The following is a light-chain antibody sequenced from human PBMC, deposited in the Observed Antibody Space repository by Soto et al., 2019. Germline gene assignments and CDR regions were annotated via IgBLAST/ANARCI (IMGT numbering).Light chain of an antibody. J-gene: IGKJ5*01. CDR3: QQLTSYPRST. CDR2: AAS. CDR1: QGISNH. Sequence: EIQLTQPQYFMSASVLDRVNINCSPSQGISNHLAWYQQRPGKAPKLLIYAASTLQTGVPSRFSGSGSGTEFTLTISSLQPEDFATYHCQQLTSYPRSTFGQGTRLEIK. V-gene: IGKV1-9*01.